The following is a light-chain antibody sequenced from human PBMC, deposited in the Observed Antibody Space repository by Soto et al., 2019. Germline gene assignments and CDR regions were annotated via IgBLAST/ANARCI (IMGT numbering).Light chain of an antibody. V-gene: IGKV3-15*01. CDR1: QSVSSN. CDR3: QQYNNWPIT. J-gene: IGKJ5*01. CDR2: GAS. Sequence: EIVMTQSPATLSVSPVERATLSARASQSVSSNLAWYQQKPGQAPRLLIYGASTRATGIPARFSGSGSGTEFTLTISSLQSEDFAVYYCQQYNNWPITFGQGTRLEI.